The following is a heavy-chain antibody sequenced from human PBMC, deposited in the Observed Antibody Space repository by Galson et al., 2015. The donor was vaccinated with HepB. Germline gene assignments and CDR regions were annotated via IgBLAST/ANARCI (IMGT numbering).Heavy chain of an antibody. CDR1: GYTFTNHA. D-gene: IGHD4-11*01. CDR3: ARGPNPHVDILTTFQNYFDD. J-gene: IGHJ4*02. V-gene: IGHV1-3*01. Sequence: SVKVSCKASGYTFTNHAIHWVRQAPGQGLEWVGWINAGNGDTRYSRRFRGRLTITRDTSAGTAYMEGSSLRSEDTGIYYCARGPNPHVDILTTFQNYFDDWGQGPLVTVPA. CDR2: INAGNGDT.